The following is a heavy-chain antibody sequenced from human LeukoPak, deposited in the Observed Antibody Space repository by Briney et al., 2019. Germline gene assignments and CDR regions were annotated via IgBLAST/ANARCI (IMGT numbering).Heavy chain of an antibody. CDR3: AKDLKGVRGVYYYYGMDV. CDR1: GFTFSSYG. V-gene: IGHV3-30*18. CDR2: ISYDGSNK. Sequence: GGSLTLSCAASGFTFSSYGMHWVRQAPGKGLEWVAVISYDGSNKYYADSVKGRFTISRDNSKNTLYLQMNSLRAEDTAVYYCAKDLKGVRGVYYYYGMDVWGKGTTVTVSS. D-gene: IGHD3-10*01. J-gene: IGHJ6*04.